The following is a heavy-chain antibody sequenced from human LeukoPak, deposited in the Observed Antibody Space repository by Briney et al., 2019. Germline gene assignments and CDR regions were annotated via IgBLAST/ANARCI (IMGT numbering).Heavy chain of an antibody. CDR3: APPSGPPRGFFVI. CDR1: GGSFSGYY. Sequence: SETLSLTCAVYGGSFSGYYWSWIRQSPGKGLEWIGEINHSGSTNYNPSLKSRVTISVDTSKNQFSLKLSSVTAADTAVYYCAPPSGPPRGFFVIGAKGKWAPVS. V-gene: IGHV4-34*01. D-gene: IGHD3-10*01. CDR2: INHSGST. J-gene: IGHJ3*02.